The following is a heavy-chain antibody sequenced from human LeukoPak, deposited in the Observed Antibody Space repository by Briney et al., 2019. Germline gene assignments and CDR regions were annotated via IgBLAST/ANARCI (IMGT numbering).Heavy chain of an antibody. CDR3: ARGDSSVTTSYFDY. CDR1: GGSISSGGYY. V-gene: IGHV4-31*03. CDR2: IYYSGST. J-gene: IGHJ4*02. Sequence: SSETLSLTCTVSGGSISSGGYYWSWIRQHPGKGLEWIGYIYYSGSTYYNPSLKSRVTISVDTSKNQFSLKLSSVTAADTAVYYCARGDSSVTTSYFDYWGQGTLVTVSS. D-gene: IGHD4-4*01.